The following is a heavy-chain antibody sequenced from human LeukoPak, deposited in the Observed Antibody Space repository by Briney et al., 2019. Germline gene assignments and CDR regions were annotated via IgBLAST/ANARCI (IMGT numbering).Heavy chain of an antibody. J-gene: IGHJ5*02. CDR2: IIPIFGIA. D-gene: IGHD2-21*02. V-gene: IGHV1-69*04. Sequence: SVEVSCKASGGTFSSYAISWVRQAPGQGLEWMGRIIPIFGIANYAQKFQGRVTITADKSTSTAYMELSSLRSEDTAVYYCAREPHIVVVTAIPSWFDPWGQGTLVTVSS. CDR3: AREPHIVVVTAIPSWFDP. CDR1: GGTFSSYA.